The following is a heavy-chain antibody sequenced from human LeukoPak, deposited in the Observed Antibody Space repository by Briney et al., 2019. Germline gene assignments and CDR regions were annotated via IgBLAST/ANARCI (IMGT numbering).Heavy chain of an antibody. D-gene: IGHD5-18*01. CDR3: ARLVFREYGYHRPYYFDY. V-gene: IGHV1-69*01. CDR2: IIPIFGTA. CDR1: GGTFSIYA. Sequence: SVTVSCTASGGTFSIYAISWVRQAPGQGLEWMGGIIPIFGTANYAQKFQGRVTITADESTSTAYMELSSLRSEDTAVYYCARLVFREYGYHRPYYFDYWGQGTLVTVSS. J-gene: IGHJ4*02.